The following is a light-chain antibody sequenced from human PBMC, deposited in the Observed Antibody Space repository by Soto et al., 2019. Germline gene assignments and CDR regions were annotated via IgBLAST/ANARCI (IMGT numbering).Light chain of an antibody. J-gene: IGKJ4*01. CDR3: QQDYSYPLT. CDR1: QGIKKD. CDR2: ASS. V-gene: IGKV1-6*01. Sequence: AIQMTQSPSSLSASVGDRVTITCRASQGIKKDLGWYQKKPGKAPNLLIYASSTLQSWVPSRFSGSGYGTDFTLTISSLQPEDFATDVGQQDYSYPLTFGGGTKVELK.